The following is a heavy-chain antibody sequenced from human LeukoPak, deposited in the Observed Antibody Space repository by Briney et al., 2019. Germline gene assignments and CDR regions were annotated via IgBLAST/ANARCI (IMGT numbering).Heavy chain of an antibody. V-gene: IGHV3-21*01. CDR3: ARVYYYDSSGPTAD. Sequence: GGSLRLSCAASGFTFSSYSMNWVRQAPGKGLEWVSSISSSSSYIYYADSVKVRFTISRDNANNSMYLQMNSLRAEDTAVYYCARVYYYDSSGPTADWGQGTLVTVSS. D-gene: IGHD3-22*01. J-gene: IGHJ4*02. CDR2: ISSSSSYI. CDR1: GFTFSSYS.